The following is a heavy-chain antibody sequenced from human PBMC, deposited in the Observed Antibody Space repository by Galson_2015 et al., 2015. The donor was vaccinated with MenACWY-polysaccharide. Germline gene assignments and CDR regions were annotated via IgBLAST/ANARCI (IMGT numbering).Heavy chain of an antibody. CDR1: GFIFRDSW. V-gene: IGHV3-74*01. Sequence: SLRLSCAASGFIFRDSWMHWVRQAPGEGLMWVSRINAGGSATHYADSVRGRFTISRDNAKNTLYLEMHSLRAEDTALYYCARSISGGKQDYWGQGTLVTVSS. CDR2: INAGGSAT. D-gene: IGHD4-23*01. CDR3: ARSISGGKQDY. J-gene: IGHJ4*02.